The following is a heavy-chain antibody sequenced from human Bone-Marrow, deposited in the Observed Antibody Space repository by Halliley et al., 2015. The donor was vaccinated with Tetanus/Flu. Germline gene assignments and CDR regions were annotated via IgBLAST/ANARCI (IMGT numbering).Heavy chain of an antibody. J-gene: IGHJ3*02. CDR1: GFTFSDYY. V-gene: IGHV3-11*06. CDR2: ISVSSSFV. CDR3: AREDDAFDI. Sequence: QLVQSGGALVKPGGSLRLSCGASGFTFSDYYMGWIRQAPGKGLEWVSSISVSSSFVYYSDAVKGRFSISRDNAKKSLHLQMNSLRAEDTAVYYCAREDDAFDIWGQGTMVTVSS.